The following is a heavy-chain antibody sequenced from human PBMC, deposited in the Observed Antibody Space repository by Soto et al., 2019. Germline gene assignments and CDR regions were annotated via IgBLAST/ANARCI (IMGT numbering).Heavy chain of an antibody. CDR3: ARGVSRGRPSAY. J-gene: IGHJ4*02. Sequence: PGGSLRLSGAASGFTFSSSNMNWVRQAPGKGLEWVSYISYGNPSIYYADSVKGRFTISRDNAKASLFLQMNSLRNEDTAVYYCARGVSRGRPSAYWGKRSLVTVSS. V-gene: IGHV3-48*02. CDR2: ISYGNPSI. CDR1: GFTFSSSN.